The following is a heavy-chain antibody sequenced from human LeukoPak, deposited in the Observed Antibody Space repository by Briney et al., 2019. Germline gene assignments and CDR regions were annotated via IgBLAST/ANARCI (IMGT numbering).Heavy chain of an antibody. CDR1: GFTFSSYT. CDR2: ITTSDGNT. V-gene: IGHV3-23*01. Sequence: GGSLRLSCAASGFTFSSYTMSWVRQAPGKGLEWVSTITTSDGNTYYADSVKGRFTVSRDNSKNTLFLQMNSLRAEDTAVYYCARGHSSWYKDAFDIWGQGTMVTVSS. J-gene: IGHJ3*02. CDR3: ARGHSSWYKDAFDI. D-gene: IGHD6-13*01.